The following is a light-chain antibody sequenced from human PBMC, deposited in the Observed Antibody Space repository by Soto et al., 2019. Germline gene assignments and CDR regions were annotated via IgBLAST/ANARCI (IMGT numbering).Light chain of an antibody. Sequence: DIQLTQSPSSLSASVGDRVTITCRASQSISSHLNWYQQKPGKAPKLLIYAASSLQSGVPSRFSGSGSGTEFTLTISSLQPEDFATYYCQQSYSTPYTFGQGTKLEI. CDR2: AAS. V-gene: IGKV1-39*01. CDR1: QSISSH. J-gene: IGKJ2*01. CDR3: QQSYSTPYT.